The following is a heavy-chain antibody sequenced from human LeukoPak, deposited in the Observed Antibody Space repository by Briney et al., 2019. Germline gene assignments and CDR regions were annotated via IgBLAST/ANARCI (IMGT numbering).Heavy chain of an antibody. CDR1: GGSISSGGYY. D-gene: IGHD1-1*01. CDR3: ARMMENDAFDI. V-gene: IGHV4-31*03. J-gene: IGHJ3*02. Sequence: SQTLSLTCTVSGGSISSGGYYWSWIRQHPGKGLEWIGYIYSSGSTYYNPSLKSRVTISVDTSKNQFSLKLSSVTAADTAVYYCARMMENDAFDIWGQGTMVTVSS. CDR2: IYSSGST.